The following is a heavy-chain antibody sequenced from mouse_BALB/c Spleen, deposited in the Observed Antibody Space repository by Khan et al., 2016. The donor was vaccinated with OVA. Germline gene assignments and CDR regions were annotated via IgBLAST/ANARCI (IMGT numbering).Heavy chain of an antibody. CDR3: ARCYDPYYAMDY. CDR1: GFSLTSYG. D-gene: IGHD2-3*01. Sequence: QVQLKQSGPGLVAPSQSLSITCTVSGFSLTSYGVNWVRQPPGKGLEWLGVICPGGSTNYNSALMSRLSSTKDNSKSADYLKMNSLQTDDTAMYYCARCYDPYYAMDYWGQGTSVTVSS. V-gene: IGHV2-9*02. J-gene: IGHJ4*01. CDR2: ICPGGST.